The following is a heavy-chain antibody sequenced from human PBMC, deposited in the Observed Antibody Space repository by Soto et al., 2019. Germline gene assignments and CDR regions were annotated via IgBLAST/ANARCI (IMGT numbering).Heavy chain of an antibody. CDR1: GFTFSSYS. D-gene: IGHD3-10*01. V-gene: IGHV3-48*01. CDR3: ARRNPVRGVVYYYYMDV. J-gene: IGHJ6*03. CDR2: ISSSSSTI. Sequence: EVQLVESGGGLVQPGGSLRLSCAASGFTFSSYSMNWVRQAPGKGLEWVSYISSSSSTIYYADSVKGRFTISRDNAKNSLYLQMNSLRAEDTAVYYCARRNPVRGVVYYYYMDVWGKGTTVTVSS.